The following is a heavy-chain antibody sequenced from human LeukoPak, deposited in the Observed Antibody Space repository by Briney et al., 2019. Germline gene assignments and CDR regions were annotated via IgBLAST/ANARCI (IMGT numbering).Heavy chain of an antibody. CDR1: GGSISSYY. D-gene: IGHD6-6*01. J-gene: IGHJ4*02. V-gene: IGHV4-59*01. CDR3: ARQSSRSAPLTY. Sequence: SETLSLTCTVSGGSISSYYWNWIRQPPGKGLEWIGYIYYSGSTNYNPSLKSRVTISVDTSKNQFSLKLSSVTAADTAVYYCARQSSRSAPLTYWGQGTLVTVSS. CDR2: IYYSGST.